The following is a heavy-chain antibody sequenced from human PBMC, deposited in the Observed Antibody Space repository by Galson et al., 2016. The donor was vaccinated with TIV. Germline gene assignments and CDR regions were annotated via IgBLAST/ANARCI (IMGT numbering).Heavy chain of an antibody. D-gene: IGHD4/OR15-4a*01. CDR2: ISGSGGIT. CDR1: GFTFNNYA. J-gene: IGHJ3*01. V-gene: IGHV3-23*01. Sequence: SLRLSCAASGFTFNNYAMNWVRQAPGKGLEWVSGISGSGGITYFADSVQGRFSISRDNSKYTLYLQLNSLRAVDTAVYYCAKRKNYGGDAFEDWGQGTMVTVSS. CDR3: AKRKNYGGDAFED.